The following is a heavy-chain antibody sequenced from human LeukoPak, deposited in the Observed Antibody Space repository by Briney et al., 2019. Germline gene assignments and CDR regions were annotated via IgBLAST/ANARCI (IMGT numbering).Heavy chain of an antibody. J-gene: IGHJ4*02. CDR2: IKSKLFNSET. Sequence: GGSLRLSCAASGFTFYDSAIHWVRQVPGKGLEWLGRIKSKLFNSETAYIDSVKGRFTVYRDDSKNTVFLQMSNLKTDDTALYYCCRYEEPSGRFGDSRGQGALVTVSS. V-gene: IGHV3-73*01. CDR1: GFTFYDSA. D-gene: IGHD3-10*01. CDR3: CRYEEPSGRFGDS.